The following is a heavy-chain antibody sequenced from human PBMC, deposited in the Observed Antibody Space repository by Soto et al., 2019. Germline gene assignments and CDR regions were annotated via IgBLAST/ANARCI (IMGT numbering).Heavy chain of an antibody. V-gene: IGHV1-18*04. CDR1: GYTFTSYG. CDR3: ARGYYYGSGSYYNPDAFDI. Sequence: ASVKVSCKASGYTFTSYGISWVRQAPGQGLEWMGWISAYNGNTNYAQKLQGRVTMTTDTSTSTAYMELRSLRSDDTAVYYCARGYYYGSGSYYNPDAFDIWGQGKMVTVSS. D-gene: IGHD3-10*01. J-gene: IGHJ3*02. CDR2: ISAYNGNT.